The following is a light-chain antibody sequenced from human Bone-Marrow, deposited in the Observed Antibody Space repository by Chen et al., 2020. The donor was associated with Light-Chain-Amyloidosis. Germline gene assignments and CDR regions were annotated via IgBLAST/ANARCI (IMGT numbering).Light chain of an antibody. V-gene: IGLV2-14*03. CDR1: NNDVGHYNY. CDR2: DGD. Sequence: SALTQPASVSGSPGQSITISSTGPNNDVGHYNYFSWYQQHPGKAPKLIIYDGDNRPSGVSNRFSGSKSGNTASLTISGLQAGDEADYYCSSYTSTSTLYVFGTGTKVTVL. CDR3: SSYTSTSTLYV. J-gene: IGLJ1*01.